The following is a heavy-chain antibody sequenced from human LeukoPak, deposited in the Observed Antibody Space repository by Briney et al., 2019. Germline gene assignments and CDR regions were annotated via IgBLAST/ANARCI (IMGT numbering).Heavy chain of an antibody. CDR3: ARDRGFSYGIDF. CDR2: IQQDGSEK. V-gene: IGHV3-7*04. CDR1: GFTFSDYW. Sequence: PGGSLRLSCAASGFTFSDYWMSWVRQAPGKGLEWVANIQQDGSEKYYVDSVKGRFTISRDNAKKSLFLQVSSLRGEDTAVYYCARDRGFSYGIDFWGQGTLDTVSS. J-gene: IGHJ4*02. D-gene: IGHD5-18*01.